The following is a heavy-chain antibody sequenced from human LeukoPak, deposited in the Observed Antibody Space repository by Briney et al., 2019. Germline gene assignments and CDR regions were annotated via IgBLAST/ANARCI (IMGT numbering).Heavy chain of an antibody. J-gene: IGHJ4*02. V-gene: IGHV4-34*01. Sequence: SETLSLTCAVYGGSFSGYYWSWIRQPPGKGPEWIGEINHSGSTNYNPSLKSRVTISVDTSKNQFSLKLSSVTAADTAVYYCARGLVEYSSSEGYYWGQGTLVTVSS. CDR2: INHSGST. D-gene: IGHD6-6*01. CDR3: ARGLVEYSSSEGYY. CDR1: GGSFSGYY.